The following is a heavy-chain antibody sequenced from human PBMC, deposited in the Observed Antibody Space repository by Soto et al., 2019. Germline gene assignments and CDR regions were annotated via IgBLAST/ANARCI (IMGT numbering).Heavy chain of an antibody. J-gene: IGHJ5*02. CDR3: ARINERSGPYCLDL. CDR2: MNPNNGNA. D-gene: IGHD2-21*02. Sequence: ASVKVSCKASGFTFITYDFSWVRQAAGQGLEWMGWMNPNNGNAGFAQKFRGRINMTRNTSISTAYLELSSLRSDDSAVYFCARINERSGPYCLDLWGQGTPVTVSS. V-gene: IGHV1-8*01. CDR1: GFTFITYD.